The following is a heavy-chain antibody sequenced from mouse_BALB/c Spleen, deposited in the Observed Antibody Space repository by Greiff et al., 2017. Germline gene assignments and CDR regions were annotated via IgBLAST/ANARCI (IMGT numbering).Heavy chain of an antibody. J-gene: IGHJ2*01. CDR2: IWGDGST. Sequence: QVHVKQSGPGLVAPSQSLSITCTVSGFSLTGYGVNWVRQPPGKGLEWLGMIWGDGSTDYNSALKSRLSISKDNSKSQVFLKMNSLQTDDTARYYCAREYRYDGYYFDYWGQGTTLTVSS. CDR3: AREYRYDGYYFDY. V-gene: IGHV2-6-7*01. CDR1: GFSLTGYG. D-gene: IGHD2-14*01.